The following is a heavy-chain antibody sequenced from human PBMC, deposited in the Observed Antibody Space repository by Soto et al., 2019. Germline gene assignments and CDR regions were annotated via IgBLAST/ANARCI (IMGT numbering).Heavy chain of an antibody. V-gene: IGHV1-18*01. CDR2: ISAFKGYT. CDR3: ARGDDYYDSSGHYFTFFNY. Sequence: QVQLVQSGPEVKKPGASVKLSCKASGYIFTSYGIGWVRQAPGQGLEWMGWISAFKGYTKYPQRLQGRVTMTTDTPTSTAYMERRGLRSDDTAVYYCARGDDYYDSSGHYFTFFNYWGQGSLVTVSS. CDR1: GYIFTSYG. D-gene: IGHD3-22*01. J-gene: IGHJ4*02.